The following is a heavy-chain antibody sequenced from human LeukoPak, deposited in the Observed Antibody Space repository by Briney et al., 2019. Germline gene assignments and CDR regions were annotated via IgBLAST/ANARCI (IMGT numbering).Heavy chain of an antibody. Sequence: GASVKVSCKASGYSISDYDIHWVKQAPGKGLEWMGRIDPENSARVYAERFQGSLTITADTSGNTVYMTLSGLRAVDTAVYYCSTIRGTSDYWGQGTLVTVSS. V-gene: IGHV1-69-2*01. J-gene: IGHJ4*02. CDR3: STIRGTSDY. CDR2: IDPENSAR. CDR1: GYSISDYD. D-gene: IGHD3-16*01.